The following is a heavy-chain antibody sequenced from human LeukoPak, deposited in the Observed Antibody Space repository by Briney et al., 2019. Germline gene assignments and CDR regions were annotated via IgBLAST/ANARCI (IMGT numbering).Heavy chain of an antibody. D-gene: IGHD3-3*01. J-gene: IGHJ4*02. CDR1: GFTFSSYS. CDR2: ISSSSGYI. V-gene: IGHV3-21*01. CDR3: ARGPTLEWLLGY. Sequence: GGSVRLSCAASGFTFSSYSMNWVRQAPGKGLEWVSYISSSSGYIYYEDSVKGRFTISRDNAKNSLYLQMNSLRAEDTAVYYCARGPTLEWLLGYWGQGTLVTVSS.